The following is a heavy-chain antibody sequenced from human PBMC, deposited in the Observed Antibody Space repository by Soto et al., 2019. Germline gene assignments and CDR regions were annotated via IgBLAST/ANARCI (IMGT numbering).Heavy chain of an antibody. CDR1: GPTFIAYY. J-gene: IGHJ4*02. V-gene: IGHV1-2*02. CDR3: ARISVDVPE. CDR2: IDPKSGGT. Sequence: QVQLVQSGAEVKKPGSAVKVSCKTSGPTFIAYYIHWVRQAPGQGLEWMGWIDPKSGGTTYEQKFLGRVTMTRDTSINTAYMELNTLTSDDTALYYCARISVDVPEWGQGTLITVSS. D-gene: IGHD5-12*01.